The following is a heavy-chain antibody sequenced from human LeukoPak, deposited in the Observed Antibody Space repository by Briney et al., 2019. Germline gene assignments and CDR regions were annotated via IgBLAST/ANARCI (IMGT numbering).Heavy chain of an antibody. CDR2: LSGSGGST. J-gene: IGHJ4*02. Sequence: PGGSLRLSCAPSGLPFSSYAMSGAPQPPGKALEWVSALSGSGGSTYNADSVKGRFTISSNNSKNTLYLQINSLRAEDTAVYYCANTPAAGGDGDYYFDYWGQGTLVTVSS. V-gene: IGHV3-23*01. CDR3: ANTPAAGGDGDYYFDY. CDR1: GLPFSSYA. D-gene: IGHD2-2*01.